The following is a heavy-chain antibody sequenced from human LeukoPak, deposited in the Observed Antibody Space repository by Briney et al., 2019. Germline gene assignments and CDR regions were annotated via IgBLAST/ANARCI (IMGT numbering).Heavy chain of an antibody. Sequence: PGGSLRLSCAASGFTFSDYAMHWVRQAPDKGLEWVAVISYDGSNKYYADSVKGRFTISRDNSKNTLYLQMNSLRAEDTAVYYCARALVTRLGAFDIWGQGTMVIVFS. D-gene: IGHD1-26*01. CDR3: ARALVTRLGAFDI. CDR2: ISYDGSNK. V-gene: IGHV3-30-3*01. J-gene: IGHJ3*02. CDR1: GFTFSDYA.